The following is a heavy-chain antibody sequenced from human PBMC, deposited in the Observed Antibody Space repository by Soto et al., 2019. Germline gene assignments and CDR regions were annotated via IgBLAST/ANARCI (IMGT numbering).Heavy chain of an antibody. CDR3: AKEGAVAAKYGMNV. CDR1: GFTFNNYS. Sequence: GSLKLACGASGFTFNNYSMSCFRQSRGKVLEWVSDISGSGGTTFYADSVKGRFTISRDNSKNTLYLQMNSLRAEDTAVYYCAKEGAVAAKYGMNVWGQGTTVTVSS. V-gene: IGHV3-23*01. CDR2: ISGSGGTT. D-gene: IGHD6-19*01. J-gene: IGHJ6*02.